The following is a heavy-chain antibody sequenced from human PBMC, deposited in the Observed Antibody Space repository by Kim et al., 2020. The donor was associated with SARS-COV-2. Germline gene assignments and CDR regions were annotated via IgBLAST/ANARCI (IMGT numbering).Heavy chain of an antibody. Sequence: DGSEAYYSDSVKGRFTISRDNAKNSLYLQINSLRAEDTAVYYCMRDPGNYWGQGTLVIVSS. D-gene: IGHD3-10*01. J-gene: IGHJ4*02. CDR3: MRDPGNY. CDR2: DGSEA. V-gene: IGHV3-7*01.